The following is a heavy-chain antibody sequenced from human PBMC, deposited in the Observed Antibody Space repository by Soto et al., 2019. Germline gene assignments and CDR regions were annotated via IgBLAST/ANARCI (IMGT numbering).Heavy chain of an antibody. D-gene: IGHD3-9*01. V-gene: IGHV2-5*02. CDR2: IYWDDDR. Sequence: QITLKESGPTLVKPTQTLTLTCTLSGFSLSTTTVGVGWIRQPPGKALEWLALIYWDDDRRYIPSLKNRLTITNDTSGGQMVLTMTNMDPVDTATYSCAQITPFSFKGYYFDYWGPGILVTVSS. J-gene: IGHJ4*02. CDR3: AQITPFSFKGYYFDY. CDR1: GFSLSTTTVG.